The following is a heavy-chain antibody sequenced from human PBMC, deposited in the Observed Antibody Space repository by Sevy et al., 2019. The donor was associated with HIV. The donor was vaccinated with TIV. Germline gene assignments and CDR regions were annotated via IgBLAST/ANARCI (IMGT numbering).Heavy chain of an antibody. CDR1: GFTFGDYA. V-gene: IGHV3-49*03. J-gene: IGHJ4*02. Sequence: GGSLRLSCTGSGFTFGDYAMSWFRQAPGMGLEWVGFVRRREYGGATEYAAFVKGRFTISRDDSKSIADLQMNSLKTLDTAVYYRTGCYCYGSSGCSDCWGQGTLVTVSS. D-gene: IGHD3-22*01. CDR2: VRRREYGGAT. CDR3: TGCYCYGSSGCSDC.